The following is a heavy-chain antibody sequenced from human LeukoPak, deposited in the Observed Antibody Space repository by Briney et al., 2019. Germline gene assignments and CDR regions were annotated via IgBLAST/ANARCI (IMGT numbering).Heavy chain of an antibody. CDR3: ARHEYSGSYYGLSWFDP. Sequence: SETLSLTCTVSGGSISSSGYYWGWIRQPPGKGLEWMASIYYSGSTYYNPSLKSRVTISVDTSKNQLSLKLSSLTAADTAVYYCARHEYSGSYYGLSWFDPWGQGTLVTVSS. CDR1: GGSISSSGYY. D-gene: IGHD1-26*01. J-gene: IGHJ5*02. CDR2: IYYSGST. V-gene: IGHV4-39*01.